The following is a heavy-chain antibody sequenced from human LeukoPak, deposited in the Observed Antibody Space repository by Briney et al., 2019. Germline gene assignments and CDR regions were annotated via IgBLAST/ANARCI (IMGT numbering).Heavy chain of an antibody. V-gene: IGHV1-69*11. J-gene: IGHJ4*02. Sequence: GASVKVSCKASGGTFSSYAISWVRQAPGQGLEWMGRMCPSDGSISYAEKFQGRVTITADESTSTAYMELSSLRSEDTAVYYCARDYGDSYYFDYWGQGTLVTVSS. CDR3: ARDYGDSYYFDY. D-gene: IGHD4-17*01. CDR1: GGTFSSYA. CDR2: MCPSDGSI.